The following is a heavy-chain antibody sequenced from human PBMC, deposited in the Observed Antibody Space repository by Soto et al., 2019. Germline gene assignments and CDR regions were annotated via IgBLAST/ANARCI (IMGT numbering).Heavy chain of an antibody. CDR1: GGSISSGGYY. CDR3: ARDSRPYYDWYFDL. Sequence: QVQLQESGPGLVKPSQTLSLTCTVSGGSISSGGYYWSWIRQHPGKGLEWIGYIYYSGSTYYNPSLQSRVTISVDTSKNQFSLKLSSVTAADTAVYYCARDSRPYYDWYFDLWGRGTLVTVSS. D-gene: IGHD6-6*01. CDR2: IYYSGST. J-gene: IGHJ2*01. V-gene: IGHV4-31*03.